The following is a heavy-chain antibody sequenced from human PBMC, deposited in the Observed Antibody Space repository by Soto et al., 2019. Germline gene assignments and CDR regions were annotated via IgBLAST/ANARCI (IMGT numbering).Heavy chain of an antibody. CDR1: GGSINSDAYY. J-gene: IGHJ4*02. V-gene: IGHV4-30-4*01. CDR2: IYYSGRT. D-gene: IGHD2-15*01. Sequence: QVQLQESGPGLVKPSQTLPLTCTVSGGSINSDAYYWSWIRQPPGKGLEWSGHIYYSGRTYYNPSLESRLTISLDTSKNQFSLRLGSVHASDTAVYYCARDRSNPPDGIDYRGQGTLVTGSS. CDR3: ARDRSNPPDGIDY.